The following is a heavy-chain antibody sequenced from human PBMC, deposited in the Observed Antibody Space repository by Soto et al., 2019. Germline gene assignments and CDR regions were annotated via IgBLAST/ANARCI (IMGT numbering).Heavy chain of an antibody. CDR1: GGSFSGYY. Sequence: SETLSLTCAVYGGSFSGYYWSWIRQPPGKGLEWIGEINHSGSTNYNPSLKSRVTISVDTSKNQFSLKLSSVTAADTAVYYCARGRRIGSSSPFDYWGQGTLVTVSS. CDR2: INHSGST. V-gene: IGHV4-34*01. D-gene: IGHD6-6*01. CDR3: ARGRRIGSSSPFDY. J-gene: IGHJ4*02.